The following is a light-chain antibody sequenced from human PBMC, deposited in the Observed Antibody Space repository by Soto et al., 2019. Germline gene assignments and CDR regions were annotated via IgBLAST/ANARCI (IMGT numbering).Light chain of an antibody. Sequence: EIVLTQSPGALSLSPLEGATLSFMASQSLSSSYVAWYQQKVGQPPRLLIYGASNRATGIPDRFSGSWSGTEFTLTISRLEPEDFAVYYCQQYGISPITFGQGTKVDIK. V-gene: IGKV3-20*01. CDR1: QSLSSSY. CDR3: QQYGISPIT. CDR2: GAS. J-gene: IGKJ1*01.